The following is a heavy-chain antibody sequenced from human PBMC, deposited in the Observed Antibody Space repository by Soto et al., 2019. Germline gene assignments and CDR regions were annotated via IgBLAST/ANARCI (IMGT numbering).Heavy chain of an antibody. CDR2: IKQDGSER. D-gene: IGHD6-19*01. CDR3: AGGTGWLIEY. CDR1: GFRFNTLW. J-gene: IGHJ4*02. Sequence: EVQLMESGGGLVQPGGSLRLSCVDSGFRFNTLWMNWVRQTPGKGLEWVAIIKQDGSERFYVDSVRGRFTISRHNADNSVYLQMNNVRDDDTAVYYCAGGTGWLIEYWGQGTLVTVSA. V-gene: IGHV3-7*01.